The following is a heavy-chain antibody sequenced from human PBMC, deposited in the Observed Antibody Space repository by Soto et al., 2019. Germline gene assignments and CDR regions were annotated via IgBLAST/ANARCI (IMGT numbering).Heavy chain of an antibody. V-gene: IGHV3-48*03. CDR2: ISSSGSTI. CDR1: GFTFSSYE. Sequence: EVQLVESGGGLVQPGGSLRLSCAASGFTFSSYEMNWVRQAPGKGLEWVSYISSSGSTIYYADSVKGRFTISRDNAKNSLYLQMNSLRAEDTAVYYCARAHLRYDFWSGYYTYYDYYGMDVWGQGTTVTVSS. CDR3: ARAHLRYDFWSGYYTYYDYYGMDV. J-gene: IGHJ6*02. D-gene: IGHD3-3*01.